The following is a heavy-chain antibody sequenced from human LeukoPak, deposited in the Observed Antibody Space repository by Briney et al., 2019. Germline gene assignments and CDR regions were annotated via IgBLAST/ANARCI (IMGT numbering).Heavy chain of an antibody. CDR3: ARVTIVVVPAAFDP. CDR2: INHSGST. V-gene: IGHV4-34*01. CDR1: GGSISTYY. D-gene: IGHD2-2*01. J-gene: IGHJ5*02. Sequence: SETLSLTCTVSGGSISTYYWNWIRQPPGKGLEWIGEINHSGSTNYNPSLKSRVTISVDTSKNQFSLKLSSVTAADTAVYYCARVTIVVVPAAFDPWGQGTLVTVSS.